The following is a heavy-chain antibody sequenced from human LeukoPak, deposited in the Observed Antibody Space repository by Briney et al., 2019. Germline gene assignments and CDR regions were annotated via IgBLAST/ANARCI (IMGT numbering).Heavy chain of an antibody. D-gene: IGHD6-19*01. J-gene: IGHJ4*02. V-gene: IGHV3-30-3*01. CDR3: ASRIAVAG. CDR2: ISYDGSNK. CDR1: GFTFSSYA. Sequence: GGSLRLSCAASGFTFSSYAMHWVRQAPGKGLEWVAVISYDGSNKYYADSVKGRFTISRDNSKNTLYLQMSSLRAEDTAVYYCASRIAVAGWGQGTLVTVSS.